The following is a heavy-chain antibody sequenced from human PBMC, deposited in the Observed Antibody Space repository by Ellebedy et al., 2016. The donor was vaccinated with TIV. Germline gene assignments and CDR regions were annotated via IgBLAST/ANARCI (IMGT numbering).Heavy chain of an antibody. Sequence: PGGSLRLSCAASGFTFSAYGLHWVRQAPGKGREWVAVFWRDGSREIYADSVKGRFTISRDNSKNTVFLQMNSLRAEDTAVYYCARESDLGSIGAGFDYWGQGDLVTVSS. D-gene: IGHD3-3*01. CDR1: GFTFSAYG. CDR3: ARESDLGSIGAGFDY. J-gene: IGHJ4*02. CDR2: FWRDGSRE. V-gene: IGHV3-33*01.